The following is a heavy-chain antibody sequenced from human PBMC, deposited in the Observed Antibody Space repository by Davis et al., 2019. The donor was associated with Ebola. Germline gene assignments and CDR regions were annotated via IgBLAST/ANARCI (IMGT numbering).Heavy chain of an antibody. V-gene: IGHV1-3*01. Sequence: AASVKVSCKASGYTFTSYAIHWVRQAPGQRLEWMGWVHGGNGSTKYSQKLQGRVTMTTDTSTSTAYMELRSLRSDDTAVYYCARMLGYCSGGSCYTSGWFDPWGQGTLVTVSS. CDR2: VHGGNGST. J-gene: IGHJ5*02. CDR3: ARMLGYCSGGSCYTSGWFDP. CDR1: GYTFTSYA. D-gene: IGHD2-15*01.